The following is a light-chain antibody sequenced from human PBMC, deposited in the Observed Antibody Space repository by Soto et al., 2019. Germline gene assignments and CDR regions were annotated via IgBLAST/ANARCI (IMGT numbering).Light chain of an antibody. CDR3: QQGKTFPLS. Sequence: DIQMTQSPSSVSASVGDRVTITCRASQDSNKWLAWYQQKPGLAPNLVIYTASRLHGGGPSRVRGSASGTDFTLTISSLHPEDGATYYCQQGKTFPLSFGERTNVEL. J-gene: IGKJ4*01. CDR1: QDSNKW. V-gene: IGKV1-12*01. CDR2: TAS.